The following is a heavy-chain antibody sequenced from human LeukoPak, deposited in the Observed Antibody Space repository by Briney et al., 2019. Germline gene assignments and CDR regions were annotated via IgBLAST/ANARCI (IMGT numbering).Heavy chain of an antibody. J-gene: IGHJ4*02. V-gene: IGHV1-69*04. Sequence: SVKVSCKASGGTFSSYAISWVRQAPGQGLEWMGRIIPILGIANYAQKFQGRVTITADKSTSTAYMELSSLRSEDTAVYYCACDDGSYYPFDYWGQGTLVTVSS. CDR1: GGTFSSYA. D-gene: IGHD3-10*01. CDR2: IIPILGIA. CDR3: ACDDGSYYPFDY.